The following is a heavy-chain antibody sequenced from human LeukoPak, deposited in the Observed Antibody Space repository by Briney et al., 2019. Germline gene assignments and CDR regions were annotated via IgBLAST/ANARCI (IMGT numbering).Heavy chain of an antibody. Sequence: GGSLRLSCVASGFTFSNYAMSWVRQAPGKGLEWVSAITGSGTNRYYADSLKGRFTTSRDNSKNTVFLQMNSLRHKDTAIYYCVIWGDYDVLTGYYVPDYWGQGTLVTVAS. V-gene: IGHV3-23*01. CDR2: ITGSGTNR. CDR1: GFTFSNYA. J-gene: IGHJ4*02. D-gene: IGHD3-9*01. CDR3: VIWGDYDVLTGYYVPDY.